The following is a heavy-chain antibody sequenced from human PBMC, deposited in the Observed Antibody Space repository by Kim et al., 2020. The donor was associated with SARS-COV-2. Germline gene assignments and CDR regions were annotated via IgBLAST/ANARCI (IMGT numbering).Heavy chain of an antibody. J-gene: IGHJ4*02. Sequence: ADSGTGRFTISEDNSKSTLYLQMNSLRAEDTAEYYCAKGSNSGNYFFDSWGQGTLVTVSS. CDR3: AKGSNSGNYFFDS. D-gene: IGHD1-26*01. V-gene: IGHV3-23*01.